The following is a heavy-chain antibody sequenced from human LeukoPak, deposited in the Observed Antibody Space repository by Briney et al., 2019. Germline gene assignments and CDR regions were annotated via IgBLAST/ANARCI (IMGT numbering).Heavy chain of an antibody. CDR1: GFTFSSYA. J-gene: IGHJ3*02. Sequence: GGSLRLSCAASGFTFSSYAMSWVRQAPGKGLEWVSAISGSGGSTYYADSVKGGFTISRDNSKNTLYLQMNSLRAEDTAVYYCAKVSQYSSGWYAILDAFDIWGQGTMVTVSS. CDR2: ISGSGGST. V-gene: IGHV3-23*01. D-gene: IGHD6-19*01. CDR3: AKVSQYSSGWYAILDAFDI.